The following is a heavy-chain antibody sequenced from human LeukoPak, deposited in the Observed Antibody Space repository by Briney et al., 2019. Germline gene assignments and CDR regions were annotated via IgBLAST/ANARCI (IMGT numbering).Heavy chain of an antibody. D-gene: IGHD5-18*01. CDR1: GGPISSSRYQ. CDR2: MYYNGST. CDR3: ARVTSYGFYYYYMDV. V-gene: IGHV4-39*07. J-gene: IGHJ6*03. Sequence: SETLSLTCTVSGGPISSSRYQWGRSRRPPGKGLEWFWCMYYNGSTYYHRSLQSRVTISVDTSKTQFSLKLSSVTAADTAVYYCARVTSYGFYYYYMDVWGKGTTVTVSS.